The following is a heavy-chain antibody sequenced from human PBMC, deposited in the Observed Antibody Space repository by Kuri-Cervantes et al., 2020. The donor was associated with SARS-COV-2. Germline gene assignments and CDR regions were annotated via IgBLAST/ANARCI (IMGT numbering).Heavy chain of an antibody. J-gene: IGHJ6*02. Sequence: ASVKVSCKASGYTFTGYYMHWVRQAPGQGLEWMGRINPNSGGTNYAQKFQGRVTITADESTSTAYMELSSLRSEDTAVYYCARVEEYGDSYYYYYGMDVWGQGTTVTVSS. D-gene: IGHD4-17*01. CDR1: GYTFTGYY. CDR3: ARVEEYGDSYYYYYGMDV. CDR2: INPNSGGT. V-gene: IGHV1-2*06.